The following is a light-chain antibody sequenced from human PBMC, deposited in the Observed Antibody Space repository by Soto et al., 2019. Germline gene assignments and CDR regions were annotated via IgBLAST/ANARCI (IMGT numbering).Light chain of an antibody. CDR2: KAS. CDR1: QSISSW. CDR3: QQYSSYPFT. V-gene: IGKV1-5*03. J-gene: IGKJ3*01. Sequence: DIQMTQSPSTLSASEGDRVTITCRASQSISSWLAWYRQKPGKAPKLLIYKASTLESGVPSRFSGSGSGTEFTLTISSLQPDDFATYYCQQYSSYPFTFGPGTKVDVK.